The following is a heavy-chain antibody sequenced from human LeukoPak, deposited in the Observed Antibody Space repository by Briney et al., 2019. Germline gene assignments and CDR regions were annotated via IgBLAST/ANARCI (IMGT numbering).Heavy chain of an antibody. CDR1: GGSISSGSYY. Sequence: SETLSLTCTVSGGSISSGSYYWSWIRQPAGKGLEWIGRIYTSGSTNYNPSLKSRVTISVDTSKNQFSLKLSSVTVADTAVYYCARWSSSWYYFDYWGQGTLVTVSS. CDR2: IYTSGST. CDR3: ARWSSSWYYFDY. J-gene: IGHJ4*02. D-gene: IGHD6-13*01. V-gene: IGHV4-61*02.